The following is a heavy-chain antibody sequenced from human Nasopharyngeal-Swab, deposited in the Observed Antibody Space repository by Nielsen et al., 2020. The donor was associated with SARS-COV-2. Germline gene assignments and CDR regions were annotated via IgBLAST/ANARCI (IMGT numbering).Heavy chain of an antibody. D-gene: IGHD2-15*01. CDR1: GYSFTSYW. CDR3: ARRAYCSGGSCYSPYYYYMDV. CDR2: IDPSDSYT. J-gene: IGHJ6*03. Sequence: GGSLRLSCKGSGYSFTSYWISWVRQMPGKGLEWMGRIDPSDSYTNYSPSFQGHVTISADKSISTACLQWSSLKASDTAMYYCARRAYCSGGSCYSPYYYYMDVWGKGTTVTVSS. V-gene: IGHV5-10-1*01.